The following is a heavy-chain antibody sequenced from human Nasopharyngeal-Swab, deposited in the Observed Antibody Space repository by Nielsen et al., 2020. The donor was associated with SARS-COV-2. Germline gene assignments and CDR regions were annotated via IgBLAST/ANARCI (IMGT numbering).Heavy chain of an antibody. CDR1: GYTFTSYD. D-gene: IGHD3-3*01. Sequence: SVNVSCKASGYTFTSYDINWLRQATGQGLEWMGWMNPNSGNTGYAQKFQGRVTMTRNTSISTAYMELSSLRSEDTAVYYCARARSFWSGTPFYWGQGTLVTVSS. J-gene: IGHJ4*02. CDR3: ARARSFWSGTPFY. V-gene: IGHV1-8*01. CDR2: MNPNSGNT.